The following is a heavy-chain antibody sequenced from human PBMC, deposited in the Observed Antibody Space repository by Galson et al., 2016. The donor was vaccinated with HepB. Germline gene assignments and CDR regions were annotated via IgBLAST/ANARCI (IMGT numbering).Heavy chain of an antibody. CDR1: GFIFSSYG. V-gene: IGHV3-33*01. CDR2: IWYDGSNK. D-gene: IGHD1-7*01. Sequence: SLRLSCAASGFIFSSYGMHWVRQAPGKGLEWVAVIWYDGSNKYYADSVRGRFTISRDNSKNTLYLQMNSLRAEDTAAYYCARDWLELRHYYYMDVWGKGTTVTVSS. J-gene: IGHJ6*03. CDR3: ARDWLELRHYYYMDV.